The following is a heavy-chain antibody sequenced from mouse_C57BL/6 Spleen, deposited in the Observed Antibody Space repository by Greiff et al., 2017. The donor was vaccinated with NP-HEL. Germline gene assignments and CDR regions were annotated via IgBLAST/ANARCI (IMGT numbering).Heavy chain of an antibody. CDR1: GYTFTSYW. J-gene: IGHJ3*01. V-gene: IGHV1-55*01. Sequence: QVQLQQPGAELVKPGASVKMSCKASGYTFTSYWITWVKQRPGQGLEWIGDIYPGSGSTNYNEKFKSKATLTVDTSSSTAYMQLSSLTSEDSAVYYCARNGYDYAWFAYWGQGTLVTVSA. D-gene: IGHD2-4*01. CDR3: ARNGYDYAWFAY. CDR2: IYPGSGST.